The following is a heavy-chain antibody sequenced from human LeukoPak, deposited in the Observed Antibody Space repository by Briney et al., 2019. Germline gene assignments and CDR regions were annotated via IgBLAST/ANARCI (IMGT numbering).Heavy chain of an antibody. J-gene: IGHJ4*02. CDR3: AKRGNVDTAMVKDY. D-gene: IGHD5-18*01. CDR1: GFTFSSYG. V-gene: IGHV3-30*02. Sequence: GESLKISCVASGFTFSSYGMHWVRQAPGKGLEWVAVIWDDGSSKYYGDSVKGRFTISRDNSKNTLYLQMNSLRAGDTAVYYCAKRGNVDTAMVKDYWGQGTLVTVSS. CDR2: IWDDGSSK.